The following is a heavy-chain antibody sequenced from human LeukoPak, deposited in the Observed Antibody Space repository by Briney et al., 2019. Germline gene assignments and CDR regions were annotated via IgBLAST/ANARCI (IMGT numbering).Heavy chain of an antibody. CDR3: AKAVTSDYHSLYYNYYMDV. CDR1: GLTFRSYA. V-gene: IGHV3-30*18. CDR2: ISYDGSNK. J-gene: IGHJ6*03. Sequence: PGRSLRLSCAASGLTFRSYAMHWVRQAPGKGLEWVAVISYDGSNKYFGDSVKGRFTISRDNSKNTLYLQMDSLRAEDTAIYYCAKAVTSDYHSLYYNYYMDVWGKGTTVTVSS. D-gene: IGHD3-10*01.